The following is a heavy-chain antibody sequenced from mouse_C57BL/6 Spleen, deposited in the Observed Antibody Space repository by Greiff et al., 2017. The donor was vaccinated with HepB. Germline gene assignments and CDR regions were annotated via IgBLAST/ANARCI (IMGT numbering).Heavy chain of an antibody. CDR1: GYTFTSYW. Sequence: QVQLQQPGAELVMPGASVKLSCKASGYTFTSYWMHWVKQRPGQGLEWIGEIDPSDSYTNYNQKFKGKSTLTVDKSSSTAYMQLSSLTSEDSAVYYGARRLRGAMDYWGQGTSVTVSS. CDR3: ARRLRGAMDY. J-gene: IGHJ4*01. V-gene: IGHV1-69*01. D-gene: IGHD3-2*02. CDR2: IDPSDSYT.